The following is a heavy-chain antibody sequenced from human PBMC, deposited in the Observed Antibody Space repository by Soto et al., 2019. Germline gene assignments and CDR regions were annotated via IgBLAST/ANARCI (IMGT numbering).Heavy chain of an antibody. CDR1: GFTFSSYG. Sequence: QVQLVESGGGVVQPGRSLRLSCAASGFTFSSYGMHWVRQAPGKGLEWVAVIWYDGSNKYYADSVKGRFTISRDNSKNTLYLQMNSLRAEDTAVYYCARDGAYCSSTSGRVEMATIGNYFDYWGQGTLVTVSS. V-gene: IGHV3-33*01. J-gene: IGHJ4*02. CDR3: ARDGAYCSSTSGRVEMATIGNYFDY. D-gene: IGHD2-2*01. CDR2: IWYDGSNK.